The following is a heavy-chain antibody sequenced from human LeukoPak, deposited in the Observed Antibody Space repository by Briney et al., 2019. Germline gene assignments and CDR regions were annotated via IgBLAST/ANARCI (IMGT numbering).Heavy chain of an antibody. CDR1: GYTFTSYG. D-gene: IGHD6-6*01. CDR2: IIPILGIA. CDR3: ARERYSSSSGFDP. V-gene: IGHV1-69*04. Sequence: SVKVSCKASGYTFTSYGISWVRQAPGQGLEWMGRIIPILGIANYAQKFQGRVTITADKSTSTAYMELSSLRSEDTAVYYCARERYSSSSGFDPWGQGTLVTVSS. J-gene: IGHJ5*02.